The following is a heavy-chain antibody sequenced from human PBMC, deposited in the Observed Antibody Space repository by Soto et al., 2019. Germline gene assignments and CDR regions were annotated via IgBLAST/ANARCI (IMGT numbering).Heavy chain of an antibody. CDR2: IKQDGSEK. Sequence: GGSLRLSCAASGFTFSSYGMSWVRQAPGKGLEWVANIKQDGSEKYYVDSVKGRFTISRDNAKNSLYLQMNSLRAEDTAVYYCARGTSYGPSNYFDYWGQGTLVTVSS. CDR3: ARGTSYGPSNYFDY. CDR1: GFTFSSYG. D-gene: IGHD4-17*01. J-gene: IGHJ4*02. V-gene: IGHV3-7*03.